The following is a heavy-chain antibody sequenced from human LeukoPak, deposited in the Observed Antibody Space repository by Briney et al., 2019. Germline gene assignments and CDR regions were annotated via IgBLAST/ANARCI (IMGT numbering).Heavy chain of an antibody. D-gene: IGHD1-1*01. J-gene: IGHJ3*02. CDR2: INPSGGST. CDR3: ASTTGTTTGSAFDI. V-gene: IGHV1-46*01. Sequence: ASVKVSCKASGYTFTSYYMHWVRQAPGQGLEWMGIINPSGGSTSYAQKFQGRVTMTRDTSTSTVYMELRRLTSDDTAVYYCASTTGTTTGSAFDIWGQGTMVTVSS. CDR1: GYTFTSYY.